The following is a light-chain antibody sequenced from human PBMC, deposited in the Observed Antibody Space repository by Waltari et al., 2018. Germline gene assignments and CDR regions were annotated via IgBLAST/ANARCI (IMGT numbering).Light chain of an antibody. CDR3: QQYYSTPPA. CDR2: WAS. CDR1: QSVLYSSNNKNY. J-gene: IGKJ3*01. Sequence: DIVMTQSPDSLAVSLGERATIHCKSSQSVLYSSNNKNYLAWYQQKPGQPPKLLIYWASTRESVVPDRFSGSGSGTDFTLAISSLQAEDVAVYYCQQYYSTPPAFGPGTKVDIK. V-gene: IGKV4-1*01.